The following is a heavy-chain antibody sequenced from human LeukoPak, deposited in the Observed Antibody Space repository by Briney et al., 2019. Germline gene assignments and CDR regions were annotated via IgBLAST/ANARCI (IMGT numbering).Heavy chain of an antibody. V-gene: IGHV4-34*01. CDR3: ARMALGGYDSSGYYPQKYNWFDP. CDR1: GCSISSYY. Sequence: PSETLSLTCTVSGCSISSYYWSWIRQPPGKGLEWIGEINHSGSTNYNPSLKSRVTISVDTSKNQFSLKLSSVTAADTAVYYCARMALGGYDSSGYYPQKYNWFDPWGQGTLVTVSS. CDR2: INHSGST. J-gene: IGHJ5*02. D-gene: IGHD3-22*01.